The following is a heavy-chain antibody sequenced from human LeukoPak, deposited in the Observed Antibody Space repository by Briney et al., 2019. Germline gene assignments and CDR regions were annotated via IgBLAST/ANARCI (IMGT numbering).Heavy chain of an antibody. D-gene: IGHD6-19*01. CDR3: ARASVADDELFDY. J-gene: IGHJ4*02. V-gene: IGHV4-59*11. CDR2: MYYTGST. CDR1: GGSISSHY. Sequence: SETLSLTCTVSGGSISSHYWSWIRQPPGKGLEWIGYMYYTGSTNYNPSLKTRVTISVDTSKSQFSLRLNSVTAADTAVYYCARASVADDELFDYWGQGTLVTVSS.